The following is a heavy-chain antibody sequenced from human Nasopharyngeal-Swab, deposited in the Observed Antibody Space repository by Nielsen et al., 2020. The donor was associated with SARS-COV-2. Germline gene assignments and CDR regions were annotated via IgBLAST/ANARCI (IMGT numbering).Heavy chain of an antibody. CDR1: GFTFSTYW. V-gene: IGHV3-7*01. D-gene: IGHD6-13*01. J-gene: IGHJ4*02. CDR3: ARDLAGSDY. CDR2: INQDGSEQ. Sequence: GESLKISCAASGFTFSTYWMSWVRQAPGKGLEWVANINQDGSEQYYVDSVKGRFTISRDNAKTSPYLQMNSLRADDTAVYYCARDLAGSDYWGQGTLVTVSS.